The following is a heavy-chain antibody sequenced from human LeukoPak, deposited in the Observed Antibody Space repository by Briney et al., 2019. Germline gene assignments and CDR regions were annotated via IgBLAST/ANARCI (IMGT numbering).Heavy chain of an antibody. CDR3: ARSPPVVPAAMRWFDP. CDR1: GGSFSGYY. Sequence: SETLSLTCAVYGGSFSGYYWSWIRQPPGKGLEWIGEINHSGSTNYNPSLKSRVTISADTSKNQFSLKLSSVTAADTAVYYCARSPPVVPAAMRWFDPWGQGTLVTVSS. V-gene: IGHV4-34*01. J-gene: IGHJ5*02. CDR2: INHSGST. D-gene: IGHD2-2*01.